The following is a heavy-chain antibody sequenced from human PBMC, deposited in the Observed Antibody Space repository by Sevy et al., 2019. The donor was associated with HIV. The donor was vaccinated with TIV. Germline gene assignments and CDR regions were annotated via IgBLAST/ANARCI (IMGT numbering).Heavy chain of an antibody. Sequence: ASVKVSCQGVGYTFTSYGISWVRQAPGQGLEWMGWISASTGKTYSSQNLQGRVTLTTDTSTTTAYGELRSLRFDDTAVYYCARTSVGFSDYYYMDVWGKGTTVTVSS. CDR3: ARTSVGFSDYYYMDV. D-gene: IGHD2-2*01. V-gene: IGHV1-18*04. J-gene: IGHJ6*03. CDR2: ISASTGKT. CDR1: GYTFTSYG.